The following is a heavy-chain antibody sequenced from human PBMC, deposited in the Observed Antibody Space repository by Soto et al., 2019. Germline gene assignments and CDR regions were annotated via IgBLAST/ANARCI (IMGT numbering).Heavy chain of an antibody. D-gene: IGHD5-18*01. CDR1: GGTFSSYA. J-gene: IGHJ6*02. CDR2: IIPMSGTA. Sequence: SVKVSCKASGGTFSSYAISWVRQAPGQGLEWMGGIIPMSGTANYAQKFQGRVTITADESTSTAYMELSSLRSEDTAVYYCARDPGIQLWSTVYYYGMDVWGQGTTVTVSS. CDR3: ARDPGIQLWSTVYYYGMDV. V-gene: IGHV1-69*13.